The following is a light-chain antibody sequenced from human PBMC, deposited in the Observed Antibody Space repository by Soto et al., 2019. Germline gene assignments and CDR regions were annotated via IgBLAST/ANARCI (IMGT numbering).Light chain of an antibody. CDR3: CSYAGSSTWV. Sequence: QSALTQPASVSGSPGQSITISCTGTSSDVGSYNLVSWYRQHPGKAHKLMIYEGSKRPSGVSNRFSGSKSGNTASLTISGLQAEDEADYYCCSYAGSSTWVFGGGTELTVL. V-gene: IGLV2-23*01. J-gene: IGLJ3*02. CDR2: EGS. CDR1: SSDVGSYNL.